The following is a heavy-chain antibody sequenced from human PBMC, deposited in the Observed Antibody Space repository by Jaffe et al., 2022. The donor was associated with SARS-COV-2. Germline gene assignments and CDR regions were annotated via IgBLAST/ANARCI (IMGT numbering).Heavy chain of an antibody. V-gene: IGHV4-39*01. CDR2: IYYSGRP. D-gene: IGHD5-18*01. Sequence: QLQLQESGPGLVKPSETLSLTCTVSGGSVSSSRYRWGWIRQPPGKRLDWIGTIYYSGRPYYNPSLKSRITISVDSSKNQFSLKLSSVTAADTAVYYCARVSPSKVRAYSYGAEAYYYYGLDVWGQGTTVTVSS. J-gene: IGHJ6*02. CDR1: GGSVSSSRYR. CDR3: ARVSPSKVRAYSYGAEAYYYYGLDV.